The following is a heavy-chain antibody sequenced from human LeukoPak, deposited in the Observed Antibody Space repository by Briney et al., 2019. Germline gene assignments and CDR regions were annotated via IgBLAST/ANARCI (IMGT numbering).Heavy chain of an antibody. CDR3: ARLWGPFGGNSETDAFDI. J-gene: IGHJ3*02. D-gene: IGHD4-23*01. Sequence: PSETPSLTCTVSGGSISSYYWSWIRQPPGKGLERLGYIYYSWVTNYNPSLKSRVTISVDTSKNQFSLKLSSVTAADTAVYYCARLWGPFGGNSETDAFDIWGQGITVTVSS. CDR1: GGSISSYY. V-gene: IGHV4-59*08. CDR2: IYYSWVT.